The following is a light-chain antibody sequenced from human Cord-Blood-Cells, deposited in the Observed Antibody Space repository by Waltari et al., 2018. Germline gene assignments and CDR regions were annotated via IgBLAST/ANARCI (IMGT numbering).Light chain of an antibody. CDR2: DAS. CDR3: QQRSNWPLT. CDR1: PSGSSY. Sequence: EIVLTQSPATLSLSPGYRATLSCRARPSGSSYLAWYQQKPGQAPRLLIYDASNRASGIPARFSGSGSGTDFTLTISSLEPEDFAVYYCQQRSNWPLTFGGGTKVEIK. J-gene: IGKJ4*01. V-gene: IGKV3-11*01.